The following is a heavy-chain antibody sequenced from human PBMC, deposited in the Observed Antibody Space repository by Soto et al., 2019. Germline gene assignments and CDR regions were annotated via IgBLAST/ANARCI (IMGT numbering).Heavy chain of an antibody. V-gene: IGHV3-23*05. J-gene: IGHJ4*02. CDR2: IDSNGGYT. D-gene: IGHD3-10*01. Sequence: EVQLLESGGGLVQPGQSLRLSCVASGFTFTTFGMIWVRQAPGTGLEWVSGIDSNGGYTYYADSVKGRFTISRDNSQTTLYLQLNSVRVEDTALYCCGKRQRGDGFGVDFWGRGTLVTVSS. CDR3: GKRQRGDGFGVDF. CDR1: GFTFTTFG.